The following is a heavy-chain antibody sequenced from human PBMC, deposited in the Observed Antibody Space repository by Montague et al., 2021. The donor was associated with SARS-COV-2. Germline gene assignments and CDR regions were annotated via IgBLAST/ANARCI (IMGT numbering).Heavy chain of an antibody. J-gene: IGHJ5*02. Sequence: SETLSLTCTVSGGSISSYYWSWIRQPPGKGLEWIGYIYYSGSTNYNPSLKSRVTISVDTSKNQFSLKLGSVTAADTAVYYCARAQMNRITIFGVVAEFDPWGQGTLVTVPS. V-gene: IGHV4-59*01. CDR1: GGSISSYY. CDR3: ARAQMNRITIFGVVAEFDP. D-gene: IGHD3-3*01. CDR2: IYYSGST.